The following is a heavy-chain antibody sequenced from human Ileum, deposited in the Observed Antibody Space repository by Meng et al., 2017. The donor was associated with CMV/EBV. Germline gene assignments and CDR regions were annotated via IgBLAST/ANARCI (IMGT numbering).Heavy chain of an antibody. CDR2: IYRGVSST. D-gene: IGHD3-22*01. Sequence: GGSLRLSCAASEFTFSSFALSWVRQAPGKGLEWVSVIYRGVSSTYYADSVKGRFTISRDDSRNTLWLQMNSLRAEDTAVYYCAKNPASFYYDSSGRGAFDIWGQGTMVTVSS. CDR3: AKNPASFYYDSSGRGAFDI. CDR1: EFTFSSFA. J-gene: IGHJ3*02. V-gene: IGHV3-23*03.